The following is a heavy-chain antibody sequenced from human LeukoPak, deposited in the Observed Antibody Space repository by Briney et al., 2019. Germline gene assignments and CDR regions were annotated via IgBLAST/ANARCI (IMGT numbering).Heavy chain of an antibody. V-gene: IGHV4-39*01. Sequence: PSETLSLTCTVSGGSISSSSYYWGWIRQPPGKGLEWIGSIYYSGSTYYNPSLKSRVTISVDTSESQFSLKLSSVTAADTAVYYCASQLITGTTNYYFDYWGQGTLVTVSS. CDR1: GGSISSSSYY. CDR3: ASQLITGTTNYYFDY. CDR2: IYYSGST. D-gene: IGHD1-7*01. J-gene: IGHJ4*02.